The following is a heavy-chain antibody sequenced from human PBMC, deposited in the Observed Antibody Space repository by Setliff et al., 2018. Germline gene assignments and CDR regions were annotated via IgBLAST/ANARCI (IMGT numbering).Heavy chain of an antibody. J-gene: IGHJ4*02. V-gene: IGHV4-59*01. CDR2: VYYSGTA. Sequence: SETLSLTCAVYSGSFSGYYWSWIRQPPGKGLEWIGYVYYSGTAYYNPSLKSRVTVIVDTSKNQFSLRLSSVTAADTAVYYCARGGTFRYFDYWGQGTPVTVSS. CDR1: SGSFSGYY. D-gene: IGHD5-12*01. CDR3: ARGGTFRYFDY.